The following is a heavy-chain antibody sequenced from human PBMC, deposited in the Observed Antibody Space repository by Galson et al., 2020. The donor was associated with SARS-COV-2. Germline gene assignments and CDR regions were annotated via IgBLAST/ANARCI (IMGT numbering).Heavy chain of an antibody. D-gene: IGHD4-17*01. J-gene: IGHJ4*02. CDR1: GFTFSRYA. Sequence: GGSLRLSGAGSGFTFSRYAMSWVRQVPGKGLEWVSSVTAGGSITYHADTVKGRFTISRDNSKNTLYLQMNSLRVEDTALYYCAKDQGNDYGDQLDYWGQGTLVSVSS. V-gene: IGHV3-23*01. CDR2: VTAGGSIT. CDR3: AKDQGNDYGDQLDY.